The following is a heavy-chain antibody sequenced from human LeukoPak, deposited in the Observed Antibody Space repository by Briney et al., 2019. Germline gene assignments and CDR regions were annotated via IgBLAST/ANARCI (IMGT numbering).Heavy chain of an antibody. CDR2: IRSDGSNQ. J-gene: IGHJ3*02. Sequence: GESLRLSCAASGLTFSSYGMHWVRQAPGKGLEWVAFIRSDGSNQYYADSVKGRFTISRDSSKNTLYLQMNTLRPEDTAVYFCATGLRATQGKDAFNIWGQGAMVTVSS. CDR3: ATGLRATQGKDAFNI. D-gene: IGHD5-12*01. CDR1: GLTFSSYG. V-gene: IGHV3-30*02.